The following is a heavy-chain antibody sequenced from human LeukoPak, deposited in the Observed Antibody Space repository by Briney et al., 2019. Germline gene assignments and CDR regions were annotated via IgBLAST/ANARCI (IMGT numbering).Heavy chain of an antibody. V-gene: IGHV6-1*01. D-gene: IGHD5-12*01. CDR1: GDSVSSNSAA. J-gene: IGHJ4*02. CDR3: AREPPYSGYEFDY. CDR2: TYCRSKWYN. Sequence: SQTLSLTCAISGDSVSSNSAAWNWIRQSASRGLEWLGRTYCRSKWYNDYAVSVKSRITINPDTSKNQFSLQLNSVTPEDTAVYYCAREPPYSGYEFDYWGQGTLATVSS.